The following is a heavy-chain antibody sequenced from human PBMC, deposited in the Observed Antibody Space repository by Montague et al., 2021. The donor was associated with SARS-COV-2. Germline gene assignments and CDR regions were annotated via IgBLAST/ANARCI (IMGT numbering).Heavy chain of an antibody. CDR3: TGVHDSGWSDY. CDR2: IHDSGTM. CDR1: GGSVSSSY. J-gene: IGHJ4*02. V-gene: IGHV4-59*02. Sequence: SETLSLTCTVSGGSVSSSYCYWIRQPPGQGLEWVGYIHDSGTMKYTPYLNSPVPILLDTSKNQFSLKLSLLAAADSAVYDCTGVHDSGWSDYWGQGSLVTVSS. D-gene: IGHD6-19*01.